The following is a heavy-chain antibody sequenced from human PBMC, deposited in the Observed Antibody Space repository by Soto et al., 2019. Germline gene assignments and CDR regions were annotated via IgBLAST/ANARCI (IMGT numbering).Heavy chain of an antibody. J-gene: IGHJ6*02. Sequence: SVKVSCTASGGTFSSYAISWVRQAPGQGLEWMGGIIPIFGTANYAQKFQGRVTITADKSTSTAYMELSSLRSEDTAVYYCARVWYGGGDCIQNYGMDVWGQGTTVTVSS. CDR2: IIPIFGTA. V-gene: IGHV1-69*06. CDR1: GGTFSSYA. CDR3: ARVWYGGGDCIQNYGMDV. D-gene: IGHD2-21*02.